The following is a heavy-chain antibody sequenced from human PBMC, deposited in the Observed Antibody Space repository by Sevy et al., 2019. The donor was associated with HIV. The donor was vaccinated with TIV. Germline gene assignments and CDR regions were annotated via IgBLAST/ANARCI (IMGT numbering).Heavy chain of an antibody. CDR1: GFTFSNVW. V-gene: IGHV3-21*01. J-gene: IGHJ4*02. CDR3: ARGDYYGSLYYFDY. CDR2: ISSGSSYI. D-gene: IGHD3-10*01. Sequence: GGSLRLSCAASGFTFSNVWTNWVRQAPGKGLEWVSSISSGSSYIFYADSLKGRFTISRDNAKNSLYLHMNSLRAEDTAVYYCARGDYYGSLYYFDYWGPGTLVTVSS.